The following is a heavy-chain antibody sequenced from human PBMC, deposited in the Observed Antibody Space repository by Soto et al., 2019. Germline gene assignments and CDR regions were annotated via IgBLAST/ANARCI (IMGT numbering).Heavy chain of an antibody. D-gene: IGHD2-8*01. CDR3: AREMGLYNWFDP. Sequence: PGRSLRLSCAASGFTFSSYEMNWVLQAPGKGLEWVSYISSSGSTIYYADSVKGRFTISRDNAKNSMYLQMNSMRAEDTAVYYCAREMGLYNWFDPWGQGTLVTVSS. V-gene: IGHV3-48*03. CDR1: GFTFSSYE. CDR2: ISSSGSTI. J-gene: IGHJ5*02.